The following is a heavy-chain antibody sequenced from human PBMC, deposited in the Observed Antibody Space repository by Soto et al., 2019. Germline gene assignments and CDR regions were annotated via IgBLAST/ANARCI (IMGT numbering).Heavy chain of an antibody. D-gene: IGHD6-13*01. Sequence: QVQLVQSGAEVKKPGASVKVSCKASGYTFTGYYMHWVRQAPGQGLEWMGWINPNSGGTNYAQKLQGRVTMTRDTSISTAYMELSRLLSDDTAVYYCARGRRAAAGKDFDYCGQGTLVTVSS. CDR1: GYTFTGYY. V-gene: IGHV1-2*02. CDR2: INPNSGGT. CDR3: ARGRRAAAGKDFDY. J-gene: IGHJ4*02.